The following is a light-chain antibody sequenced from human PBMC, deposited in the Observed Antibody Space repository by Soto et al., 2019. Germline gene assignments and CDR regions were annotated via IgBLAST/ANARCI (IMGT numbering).Light chain of an antibody. Sequence: DIQMTQSPASLSASVGDRVTLTCRASQSIGSYLNWYQHKPGKAPKLLIYGASNLQSGVPSRFSGSGTRTDFTLTISSLKPEDFATYDCQQSDSTPSTFGQGTRMEIK. V-gene: IGKV1-39*01. CDR2: GAS. J-gene: IGKJ5*01. CDR3: QQSDSTPST. CDR1: QSIGSY.